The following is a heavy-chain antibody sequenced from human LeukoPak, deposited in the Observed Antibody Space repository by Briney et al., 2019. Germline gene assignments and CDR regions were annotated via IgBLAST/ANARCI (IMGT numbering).Heavy chain of an antibody. Sequence: SSETLSLTCTVSGGSISSGSYYWSWIRQPAGKGLEWIGRIYTSGSTNYNPSLKSRVTISVDTSKNQFSLKLSSVTAADTAVYYCARRTAMVPFDYWGQGTLVTVSS. CDR1: GGSISSGSYY. V-gene: IGHV4-61*02. CDR3: ARRTAMVPFDY. J-gene: IGHJ4*02. D-gene: IGHD5-18*01. CDR2: IYTSGST.